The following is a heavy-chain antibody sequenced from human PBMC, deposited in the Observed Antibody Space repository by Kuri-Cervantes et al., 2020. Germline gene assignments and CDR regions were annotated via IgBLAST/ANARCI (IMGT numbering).Heavy chain of an antibody. J-gene: IGHJ4*02. CDR3: ARGHYYDSSGLDY. CDR1: GYTLTELS. V-gene: IGHV1-24*01. CDR2: FDPEDGET. Sequence: ASVKVSCKVSGYTLTELSMHWVRQAPGKGLEWMGGFDPEDGETIYAQKFQGWVTMTRDTSISTAYMELSSLRSEDTAVYYCARGHYYDSSGLDYWGQGTLVTVSS. D-gene: IGHD3-22*01.